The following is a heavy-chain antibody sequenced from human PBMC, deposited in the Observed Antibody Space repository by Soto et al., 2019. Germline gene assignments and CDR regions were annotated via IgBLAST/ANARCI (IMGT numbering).Heavy chain of an antibody. J-gene: IGHJ3*02. CDR2: ISAYNGNT. Sequence: ASVKVSCKASGYTFTSYGISWVRQAPGQGLEWMGWISAYNGNTNYAQKLQGRVTMTTDTSTSTAYMELRILRSDDTAVYYCARGRYYDSSVYYGPDAFDIWGQGTMVTVSS. D-gene: IGHD3-22*01. V-gene: IGHV1-18*01. CDR1: GYTFTSYG. CDR3: ARGRYYDSSVYYGPDAFDI.